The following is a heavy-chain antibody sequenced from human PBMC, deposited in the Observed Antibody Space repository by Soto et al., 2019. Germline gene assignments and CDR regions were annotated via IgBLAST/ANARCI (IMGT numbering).Heavy chain of an antibody. CDR1: SDSISTENW. V-gene: IGHV4-4*02. D-gene: IGHD3-3*01. CDR2: IYHSGST. J-gene: IGHJ4*02. Sequence: PLEILSLTCAVSSDSISTENWWSWVRQSPGKGLEWIGEIYHSGSTNYNPSLKSRVTMSVDKSKNQFSLKLTSVTVADTAVYYCARAGHYDFWSGYLYNWGQGSLVTVSS. CDR3: ARAGHYDFWSGYLYN.